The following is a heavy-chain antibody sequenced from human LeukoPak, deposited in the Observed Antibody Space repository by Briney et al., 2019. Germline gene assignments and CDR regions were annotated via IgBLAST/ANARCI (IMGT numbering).Heavy chain of an antibody. J-gene: IGHJ3*02. V-gene: IGHV1-18*01. CDR3: ARGGYSGSYSGAFDI. Sequence: ASVKVSCKASGYTFNTYGITWVRQAPGQGLEWMGWISGYNGKTKYAQKLQGRVTMTTDTSTSTAYMELRSLRSDDTAVYYCARGGYSGSYSGAFDIWGQGTMVTVSS. CDR2: ISGYNGKT. CDR1: GYTFNTYG. D-gene: IGHD1-26*01.